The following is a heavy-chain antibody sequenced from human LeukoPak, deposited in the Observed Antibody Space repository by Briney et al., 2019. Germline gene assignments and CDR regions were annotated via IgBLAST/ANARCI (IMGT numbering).Heavy chain of an antibody. V-gene: IGHV3-48*01. Sequence: GGSLRLSCAASGFTFRSYSMNWVRQAPGKGLEWVSYISSSSSTLYYADSVKGRFTISRDNAKNSLFLQMNSLRADDTAVYYCARYRKDIVVVVAATIDYWGQGTLVTVSS. D-gene: IGHD2-15*01. CDR3: ARYRKDIVVVVAATIDY. CDR1: GFTFRSYS. CDR2: ISSSSSTL. J-gene: IGHJ4*02.